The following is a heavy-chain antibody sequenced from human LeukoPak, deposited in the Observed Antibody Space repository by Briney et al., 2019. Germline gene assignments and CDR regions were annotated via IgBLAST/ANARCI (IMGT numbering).Heavy chain of an antibody. CDR2: ISSSGSTI. Sequence: PGGSLRLSCAASGFTFSSYEMNWVRQAPGRGLEWVSYISSSGSTIYYADSVKGRFTISRDNSKNTLYLQMNSLKTEDTAVYYCTTSLSGLSGYDMRYWGQGTLVTVSS. V-gene: IGHV3-48*03. CDR3: TTSLSGLSGYDMRY. D-gene: IGHD5-12*01. J-gene: IGHJ4*02. CDR1: GFTFSSYE.